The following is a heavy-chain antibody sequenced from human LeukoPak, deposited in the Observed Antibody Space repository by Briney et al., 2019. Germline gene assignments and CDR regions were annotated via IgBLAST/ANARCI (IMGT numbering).Heavy chain of an antibody. CDR3: ARVAGYLPTRWFDP. V-gene: IGHV4-34*01. CDR2: INHSGST. J-gene: IGHJ5*02. Sequence: SGTLCLTCAAYGWSFSGYSLSWIRQAPGKGLEWVGEINHSGSTNYNPSLKSRVTISVDTSQNQFFLLLTSVTAADTAVYYCARVAGYLPTRWFDPWGQGTHVTVSS. CDR1: GWSFSGYS. D-gene: IGHD6-25*01.